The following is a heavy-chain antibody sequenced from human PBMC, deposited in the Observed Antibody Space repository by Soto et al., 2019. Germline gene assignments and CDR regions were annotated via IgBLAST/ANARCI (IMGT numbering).Heavy chain of an antibody. D-gene: IGHD6-6*01. Sequence: EVQLVKSGGGLVQPGGSLRLSCAASGLISSSYWMNWFRQAPGKGLEWVANIKRDGSEIYYVDSVKGRFTISKDNAKNSLYLQMNSLRAEDTAVYYCASSLEWGQGTLVTVSS. CDR1: GLISSSYW. CDR3: ASSLE. J-gene: IGHJ4*02. V-gene: IGHV3-7*01. CDR2: IKRDGSEI.